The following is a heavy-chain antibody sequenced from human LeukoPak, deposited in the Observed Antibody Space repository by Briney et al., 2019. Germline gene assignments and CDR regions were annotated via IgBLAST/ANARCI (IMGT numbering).Heavy chain of an antibody. CDR2: IYYSGST. D-gene: IGHD3-10*01. Sequence: SETLSLTCTVSGGSISSSSYYWGWIRQPPGKGLEWIGSIYYSGSTYYNPSLKSRVTISVDTSKNQFSLKLSSVTAADTAVYYCARGPRGVIVYWGQGTLVTVSS. J-gene: IGHJ4*02. CDR3: ARGPRGVIVY. V-gene: IGHV4-39*07. CDR1: GGSISSSSYY.